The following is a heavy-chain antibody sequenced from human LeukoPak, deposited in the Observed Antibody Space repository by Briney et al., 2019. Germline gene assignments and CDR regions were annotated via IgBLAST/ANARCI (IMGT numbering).Heavy chain of an antibody. V-gene: IGHV3-23*01. CDR3: AKDEYDWGALFDY. CDR2: ISGSGVST. D-gene: IGHD3-16*01. J-gene: IGHJ4*02. Sequence: GGSLRLSCAASGFNFSNPAMSWVRQAPGRGLEWVSAISGSGVSTSYADSVKGRFTISRDNSKHTLYLQMDSLRAEDTAIYYCAKDEYDWGALFDYWGQGTLVTVSS. CDR1: GFNFSNPA.